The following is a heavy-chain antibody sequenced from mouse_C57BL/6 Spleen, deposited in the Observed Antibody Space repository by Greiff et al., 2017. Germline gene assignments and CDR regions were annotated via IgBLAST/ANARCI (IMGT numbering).Heavy chain of an antibody. CDR1: GFTFSSYT. CDR3: ARPYYSNPYWYFDV. V-gene: IGHV5-9*01. J-gene: IGHJ1*03. Sequence: EVQRVESGGGLVKPGGSLKLSCAASGFTFSSYTMSWVRQTPEKRLEWVATISGGGGNTYYPDSVKGRFTISRDNAKNTLYLQMSSLRSEDTALYYCARPYYSNPYWYFDVWGTGTTVTVSS. CDR2: ISGGGGNT. D-gene: IGHD2-5*01.